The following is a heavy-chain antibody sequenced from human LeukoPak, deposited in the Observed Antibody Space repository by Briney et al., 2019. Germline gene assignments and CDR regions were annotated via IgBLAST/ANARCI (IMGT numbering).Heavy chain of an antibody. CDR1: GYTFTGYY. Sequence: ASVKVSCKASGYTFTGYYMHWVRQAPGQGLECMGWINPNSGGTNYAQKFQGRVTMTRDTSISTAYMELSRLRSDDTAVYYCATFLETTHTMDVWGKGTTVTVSS. J-gene: IGHJ6*04. D-gene: IGHD1-1*01. CDR3: ATFLETTHTMDV. V-gene: IGHV1-2*02. CDR2: INPNSGGT.